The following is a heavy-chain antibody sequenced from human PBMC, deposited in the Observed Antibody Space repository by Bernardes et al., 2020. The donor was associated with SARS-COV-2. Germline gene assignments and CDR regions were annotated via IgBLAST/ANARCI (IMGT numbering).Heavy chain of an antibody. Sequence: SETLSLTCAVYGGSFSGYYWSWIRQPPGKGLEWIGEINHSGSTNYHPSLQSRVTISVDTPKNQFSLKLSSVTAADTAIYYCARGPYCSSASCYFYQMAYYYGMDVWGQGTTVTVSS. J-gene: IGHJ6*02. D-gene: IGHD2-2*01. CDR3: ARGPYCSSASCYFYQMAYYYGMDV. CDR1: GGSFSGYY. CDR2: INHSGST. V-gene: IGHV4-34*01.